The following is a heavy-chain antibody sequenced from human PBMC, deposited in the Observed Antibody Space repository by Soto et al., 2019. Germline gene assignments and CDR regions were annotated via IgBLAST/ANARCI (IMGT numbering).Heavy chain of an antibody. CDR1: GYSITKFD. CDR3: ARGPDSRLGHYEILTDYYKVSGCLDP. Sequence: GASVKVSCTASGYSITKFDINWVRQATGQGLEWMGWMNADSGKTGHAQKFLGRVTMTRNTSISTAYMELSSLRSEDTAVYYCARGPDSRLGHYEILTDYYKVSGCLDPWGQGTLVTVSS. CDR2: MNADSGKT. J-gene: IGHJ5*02. V-gene: IGHV1-8*01. D-gene: IGHD3-9*01.